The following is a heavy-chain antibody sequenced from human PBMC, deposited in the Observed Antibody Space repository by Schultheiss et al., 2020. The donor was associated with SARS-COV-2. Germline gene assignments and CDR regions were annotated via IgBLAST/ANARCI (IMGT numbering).Heavy chain of an antibody. CDR2: IYYSGST. J-gene: IGHJ3*02. Sequence: SETLSLTCTVSGGSVSSGSYYWSWIRQPPGKGLEWIGYIYYSGSTYYNPSLKSRVTISVDTSKNQFSLKLSSVTAADTAVYYCARDSNTFGGVSDAFDIWGQGTMVTVSS. CDR3: ARDSNTFGGVSDAFDI. CDR1: GGSVSSGSYY. D-gene: IGHD3-16*01. V-gene: IGHV4-61*01.